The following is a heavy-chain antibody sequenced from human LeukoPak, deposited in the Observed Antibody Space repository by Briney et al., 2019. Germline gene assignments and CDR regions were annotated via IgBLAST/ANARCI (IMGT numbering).Heavy chain of an antibody. D-gene: IGHD3-3*01. Sequence: SETLSLTCTVSDYSISNGYFWTWIRQPPGKGLEWIGSIFHTGSSYYNPSLKSPVAISVDTSKNQFSLELSSVTAADTAVYYCARDLGLTISDNWFDPWGQGTLVTVSS. CDR2: IFHTGSS. CDR3: ARDLGLTISDNWFDP. V-gene: IGHV4-38-2*02. J-gene: IGHJ5*02. CDR1: DYSISNGYF.